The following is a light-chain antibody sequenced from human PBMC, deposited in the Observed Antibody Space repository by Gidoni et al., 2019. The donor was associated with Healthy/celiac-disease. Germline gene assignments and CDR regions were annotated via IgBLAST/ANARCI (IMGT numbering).Light chain of an antibody. J-gene: IGKJ4*01. CDR2: AKS. Sequence: DIQMTQSPSSLSASVGDTVSITCRASQSIVTYLHWYQQKPGKAPDLLIYAKSTLKSGVPSRFSGSGNGTHFTLTIRSLQPEDFAVYHCQQNATMPLTFGGGTKVEIK. V-gene: IGKV1-39*01. CDR3: QQNATMPLT. CDR1: QSIVTY.